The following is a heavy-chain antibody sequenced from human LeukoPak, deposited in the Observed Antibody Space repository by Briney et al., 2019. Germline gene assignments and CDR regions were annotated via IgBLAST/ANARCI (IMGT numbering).Heavy chain of an antibody. D-gene: IGHD7-27*01. CDR2: ISANGQAT. V-gene: IGHV3-23*01. CDR1: GFAFGTYA. Sequence: GGSLRLSCAGSGFAFGTYAMSWVRQAPGMGLEWVSSISANGQATYYADSVEGRFTISRDNSKNTLYLQLNSLRAEDTATYYCARELVSLGTGYFDLWGRGTLVTVSS. CDR3: ARELVSLGTGYFDL. J-gene: IGHJ2*01.